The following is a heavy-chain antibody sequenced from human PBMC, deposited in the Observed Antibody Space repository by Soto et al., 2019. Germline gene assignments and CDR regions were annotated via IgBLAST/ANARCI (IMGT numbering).Heavy chain of an antibody. CDR1: IRINNW. CDR3: ATYLTPYNFDY. Sequence: SETLSLTCAVSIRINNWLSWVRQPPGKGLEWIGEIHPSGTARYSSSLKSRVTISVVQSNIQFSLTLSSVTATDTAVYYCATYLTPYNFDYWGPGALVTVSP. J-gene: IGHJ4*02. V-gene: IGHV4-4*02. D-gene: IGHD1-20*01. CDR2: IHPSGTA.